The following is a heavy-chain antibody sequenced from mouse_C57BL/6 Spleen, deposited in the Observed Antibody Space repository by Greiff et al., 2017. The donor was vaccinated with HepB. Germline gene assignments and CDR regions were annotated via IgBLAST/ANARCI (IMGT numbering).Heavy chain of an antibody. CDR3: KRSLLPYYAMDY. CDR2: IDPETGGT. J-gene: IGHJ4*01. V-gene: IGHV1-15*01. Sequence: VQLQQSGAELVRPGASVTLSCKASGYTFTDYEMHWVKQTPVHGLEWIGAIDPETGGTAYNQKFKGKAILTADKSSSTAYMELRSLTSEDSAVYYGKRSLLPYYAMDYWGQGTSVTVSS. CDR1: GYTFTDYE. D-gene: IGHD1-1*01.